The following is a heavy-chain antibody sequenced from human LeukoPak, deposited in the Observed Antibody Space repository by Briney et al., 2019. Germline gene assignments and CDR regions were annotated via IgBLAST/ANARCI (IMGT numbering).Heavy chain of an antibody. CDR3: VKSGPYYFHS. D-gene: IGHD2-21*01. Sequence: GGSLRLSCAASGFTVSSNYMSWVRQAPGKGLEWVSIIYSGGSTYYADSVKDRFTISRDNSKNTLYLQMDSLRAEDTAQYYCVKSGPYYFHSWGQGTLVTVSS. CDR2: IYSGGST. CDR1: GFTVSSNY. V-gene: IGHV3-66*01. J-gene: IGHJ4*02.